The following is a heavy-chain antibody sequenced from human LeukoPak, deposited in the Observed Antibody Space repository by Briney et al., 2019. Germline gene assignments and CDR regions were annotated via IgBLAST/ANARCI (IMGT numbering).Heavy chain of an antibody. Sequence: PSETLSLTCTVSGGSISNYYWCWIRQPPGKGLEWIGYIYYSGSTNYNPSLKSRVTISVHTSKNQFSLQLSSVAAADTAVYYCARVQIGYAYGLFDYWGEGPRVSVSS. J-gene: IGHJ4*02. CDR2: IYYSGST. D-gene: IGHD2-15*01. CDR1: GGSISNYY. V-gene: IGHV4-59*01. CDR3: ARVQIGYAYGLFDY.